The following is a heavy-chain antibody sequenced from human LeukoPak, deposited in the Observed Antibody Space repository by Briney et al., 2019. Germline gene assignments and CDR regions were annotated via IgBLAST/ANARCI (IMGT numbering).Heavy chain of an antibody. CDR2: IYTSGST. Sequence: SETLSLTCTVSGGSISSGSYYWSWIRQPAGKGLEWIGRIYTSGSTNYNPSLKSRVTISVDTSRNQLSLQLTSVTAADTAVYYCARQTFGVLYFDSWGQGTLVIVSS. D-gene: IGHD3-10*01. V-gene: IGHV4-61*02. CDR1: GGSISSGSYY. J-gene: IGHJ4*02. CDR3: ARQTFGVLYFDS.